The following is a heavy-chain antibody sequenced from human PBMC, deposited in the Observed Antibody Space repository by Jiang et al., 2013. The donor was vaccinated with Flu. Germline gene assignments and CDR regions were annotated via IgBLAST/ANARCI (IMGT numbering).Heavy chain of an antibody. Sequence: GAEVKKPGASVKVSCKTSGYTFTSYAMHWVRQAPGQRLEWMGWINAGNGNTKYSQKFQGRVTITRDTSASTAYMELSSLRSEDTAVYYCARDFVAVASGVDYWGQGTLVTVSS. CDR1: GYTFTSYA. D-gene: IGHD6-19*01. CDR2: INAGNGNT. J-gene: IGHJ4*02. V-gene: IGHV1-3*01. CDR3: ARDFVAVASGVDY.